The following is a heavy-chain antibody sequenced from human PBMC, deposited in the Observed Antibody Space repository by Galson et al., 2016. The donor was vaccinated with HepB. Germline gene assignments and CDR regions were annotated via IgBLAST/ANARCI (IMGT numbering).Heavy chain of an antibody. Sequence: SLRLSCAASGFTFKFFALHWVRQAPGKGLEHLGGINSIATDTFSADSVRGRFSISRDNAKSSVSLQMDSLRGDGTAVYYCARAQWNPARRAAYFDHWGQGIMVTVSS. J-gene: IGHJ4*02. CDR2: INSIATDT. CDR1: GFTFKFFA. D-gene: IGHD1-1*01. V-gene: IGHV3-64*02. CDR3: ARAQWNPARRAAYFDH.